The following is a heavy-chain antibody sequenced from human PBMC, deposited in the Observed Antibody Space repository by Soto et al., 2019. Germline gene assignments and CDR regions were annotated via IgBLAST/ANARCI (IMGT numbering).Heavy chain of an antibody. CDR1: GDSVSSNTSA. Sequence: PSQTLSLTFAISGDSVSSNTSAWNCIRSSPSRGLEWLGRTYYRSNWRHDYAVSVKSRITVNPDTSKNHFSLQLNSVTPDDTAVYYCARGVAGSGFDYWGQGTLVTVSS. CDR3: ARGVAGSGFDY. J-gene: IGHJ4*02. CDR2: TYYRSNWRH. V-gene: IGHV6-1*01. D-gene: IGHD6-19*01.